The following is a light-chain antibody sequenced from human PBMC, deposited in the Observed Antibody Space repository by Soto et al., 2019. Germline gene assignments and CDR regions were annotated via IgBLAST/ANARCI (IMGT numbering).Light chain of an antibody. CDR2: EVS. CDR3: SSYTSSSTPV. V-gene: IGLV2-14*01. CDR1: SSDVGGYNY. Sequence: LTQPASVSGSPGQSITISCTGTSSDVGGYNYVSWYQQHPGKAAKLMIYEVSNRPSGVSNRFSGAKSGNTASLTISGLQAEDEADYYCSSYTSSSTPVFGTGTKVTVL. J-gene: IGLJ1*01.